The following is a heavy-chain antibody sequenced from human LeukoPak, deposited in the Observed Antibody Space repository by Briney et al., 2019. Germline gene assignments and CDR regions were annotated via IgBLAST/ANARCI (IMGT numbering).Heavy chain of an antibody. CDR1: GFTFGDYA. V-gene: IGHV3-49*03. Sequence: GGSLRLSCTASGFTFGDYAMSWFRQAPGKGLEWVGFIRSKAYGGTTEYAASVKGRFTISRDDSKSIAYLQMNSLKTEDTAVYYCTRDLDNSSWYVGQYYFDYWGQGTLVTVSS. CDR2: IRSKAYGGTT. J-gene: IGHJ4*02. CDR3: TRDLDNSSWYVGQYYFDY. D-gene: IGHD6-13*01.